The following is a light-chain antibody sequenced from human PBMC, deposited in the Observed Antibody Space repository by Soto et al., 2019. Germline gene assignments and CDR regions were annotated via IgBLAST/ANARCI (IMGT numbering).Light chain of an antibody. CDR3: VQARQTPLT. V-gene: IGKV2-28*01. CDR2: QSS. Sequence: DVVMTQSPLSLPVTPGEPASISCRSSQRLLYLDWYLQKPGQPPQLLIYQSSNRASGVPDRFTGSGSGTDFTLKIARVEADDVGVYFCVQARQTPLTFGGGTRVDIK. J-gene: IGKJ4*01. CDR1: QRLLY.